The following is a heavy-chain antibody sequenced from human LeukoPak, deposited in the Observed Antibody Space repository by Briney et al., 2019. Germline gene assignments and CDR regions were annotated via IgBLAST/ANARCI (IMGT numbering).Heavy chain of an antibody. Sequence: SETLSLTCTVSGGSISSGGYYWSWIRQHPGKGLEWIGYIYYSGSTYYNPSLKSRVTISVDTSKNQFSLKLSSVTAGDTAVYYCARAPDLASYYFDYWGQGTLVTVSS. CDR2: IYYSGST. D-gene: IGHD6-6*01. CDR3: ARAPDLASYYFDY. J-gene: IGHJ4*02. CDR1: GGSISSGGYY. V-gene: IGHV4-31*03.